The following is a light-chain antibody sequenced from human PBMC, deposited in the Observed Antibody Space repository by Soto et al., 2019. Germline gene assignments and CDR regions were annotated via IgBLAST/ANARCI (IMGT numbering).Light chain of an antibody. J-gene: IGLJ1*01. CDR1: SSDVGGYNY. V-gene: IGLV2-14*01. CDR3: RSYTSSSTLYV. Sequence: QSVLTQPASVSGSPGQSITISCTGTSSDVGGYNYVSWYQQHPGKAPKLMIYDVSNRPSGVSNRFSGSKSGNTASLTISGLQAEDEADYYCRSYTSSSTLYVFGTGTMVTVL. CDR2: DVS.